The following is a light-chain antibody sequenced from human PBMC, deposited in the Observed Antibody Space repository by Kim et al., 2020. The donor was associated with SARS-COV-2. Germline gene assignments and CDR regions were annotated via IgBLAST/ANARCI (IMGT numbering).Light chain of an antibody. CDR2: GAS. CDR3: QQYNDWPLNS. J-gene: IGKJ4*01. CDR1: QSVRNN. V-gene: IGKV3-15*01. Sequence: IVMTQSPATLSVSPGERVTLSCRASQSVRNNLAWYQQRPGQAPRLLLYGASTRATDIPARFSGSGSGTEFTLTIRSLQSEDLAVYYCQQYNDWPLNSFGGGTKVDIK.